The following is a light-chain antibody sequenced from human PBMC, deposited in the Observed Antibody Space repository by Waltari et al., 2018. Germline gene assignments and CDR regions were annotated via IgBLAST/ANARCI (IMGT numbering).Light chain of an antibody. CDR1: TSNIAINT. CDR2: RRN. Sequence: QSVLTQSPSASGTPGQRVAISCSGSTSNIAINTLNWYQQLPGAAPKLLIYRRNRRPAGFPDRVSGSKSGTTASLASRGLQSEDEADYYCATWDDSLNVPLFGGGTKLTVL. V-gene: IGLV1-44*01. CDR3: ATWDDSLNVPL. J-gene: IGLJ2*01.